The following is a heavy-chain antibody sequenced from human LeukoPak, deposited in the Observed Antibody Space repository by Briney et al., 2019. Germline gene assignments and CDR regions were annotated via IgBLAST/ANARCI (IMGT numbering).Heavy chain of an antibody. J-gene: IGHJ4*02. Sequence: GGSLRLSCAASGFTFSSYWMSEVGQAPGKGREWVANIKQDGSEKYYVDSVKGRCTISRDNAKNSLYLQMNSLRAEDTAVYYCARDLYRIVVVPHYFDYWGQGPLVTVSS. D-gene: IGHD3-22*01. CDR1: GFTFSSYW. V-gene: IGHV3-7*01. CDR3: ARDLYRIVVVPHYFDY. CDR2: IKQDGSEK.